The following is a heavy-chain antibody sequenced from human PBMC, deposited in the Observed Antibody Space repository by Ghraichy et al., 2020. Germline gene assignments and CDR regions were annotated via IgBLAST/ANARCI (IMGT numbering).Heavy chain of an antibody. Sequence: GGSLRLSCAASGFTFSRYTMNWVRQAPGKGLEWVSYISSSSSTIYYADSVKGRFTISRDNAKNSLYLQMNSLRDEDTAVYYCARVPFAGVPAPLRSSWGQGTLVTVPP. CDR3: ARVPFAGVPAPLRSS. D-gene: IGHD2-2*01. J-gene: IGHJ5*02. CDR2: ISSSSSTI. V-gene: IGHV3-48*02. CDR1: GFTFSRYT.